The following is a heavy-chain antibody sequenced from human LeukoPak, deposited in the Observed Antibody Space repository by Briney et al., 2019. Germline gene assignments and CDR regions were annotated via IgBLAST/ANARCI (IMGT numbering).Heavy chain of an antibody. CDR1: GYTFTSFS. D-gene: IGHD1-7*01. J-gene: IGHJ4*02. CDR3: ARMGAELLGLWFYY. CDR2: ISVYNGNT. V-gene: IGHV1-18*01. Sequence: ASVEVSCKASGYTFTSFSITWVRQAPGQGLEWMGWISVYNGNTSYAQKLQGRVTMTTDTSTSTAYMELRSLRSDDTAVYYCARMGAELLGLWFYYWGQGTLVTVSS.